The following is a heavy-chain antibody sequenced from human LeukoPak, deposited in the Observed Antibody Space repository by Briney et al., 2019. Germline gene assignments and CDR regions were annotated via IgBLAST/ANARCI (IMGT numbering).Heavy chain of an antibody. Sequence: PGGSLRLSCAASGXTFSIYAMSWVRQAPGKGLEWVSTISGNGGSTYYADSVKGRFTISRDNSKTTLNLQMNSLRADDTAVYYCATAHYYDTSAYSDFWGQGTLVTVSS. V-gene: IGHV3-23*01. CDR1: GXTFSIYA. D-gene: IGHD3-22*01. J-gene: IGHJ4*02. CDR3: ATAHYYDTSAYSDF. CDR2: ISGNGGST.